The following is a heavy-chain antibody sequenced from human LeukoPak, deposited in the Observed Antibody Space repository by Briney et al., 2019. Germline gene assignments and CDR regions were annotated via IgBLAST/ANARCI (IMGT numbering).Heavy chain of an antibody. CDR1: GFTFSSYS. CDR3: ARDPTTYYYDSSGYYYDY. J-gene: IGHJ4*02. Sequence: PGGSLRLSCEASGFTFSSYSMNWVRQAPGKGLEWVPSISSSSSYIYYADSVKGRFTISRDNAKNSLYLQMNSLRAEDTAVYYCARDPTTYYYDSSGYYYDYWGQGTLVTVSS. V-gene: IGHV3-21*01. D-gene: IGHD3-22*01. CDR2: ISSSSSYI.